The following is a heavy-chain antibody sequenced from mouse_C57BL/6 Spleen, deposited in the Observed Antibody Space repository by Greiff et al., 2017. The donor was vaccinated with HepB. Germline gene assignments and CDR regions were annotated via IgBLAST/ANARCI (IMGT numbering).Heavy chain of an antibody. Sequence: QVQLQQPGAELVKPGASVKLSCKASGYTFTSYWMQWVKQRPGQGLEWIGEIDPSDSYTNYNQKFKGKATLTVDTSSSTAYMQLSSLTSEDSAVYYCARRVTTVVGAMGCWGQGTSVTVSS. J-gene: IGHJ4*01. D-gene: IGHD1-1*01. CDR1: GYTFTSYW. V-gene: IGHV1-50*01. CDR2: IDPSDSYT. CDR3: ARRVTTVVGAMGC.